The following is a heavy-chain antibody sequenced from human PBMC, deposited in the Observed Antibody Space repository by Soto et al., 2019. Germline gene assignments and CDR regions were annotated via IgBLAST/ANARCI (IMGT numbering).Heavy chain of an antibody. Sequence: QVQLVQSGAEVKKPGASVKVSCKASGYTFTDYGISWVRQAPGQGLEWMGWISGYNGNTDYAQNVQGRVTMTIDTSTSTADMELRGLRSDDTAIFFCERDSGSRGVWAYFFDYWGQGTLVTVSS. CDR2: ISGYNGNT. V-gene: IGHV1-18*01. D-gene: IGHD1-26*01. J-gene: IGHJ4*02. CDR3: ERDSGSRGVWAYFFDY. CDR1: GYTFTDYG.